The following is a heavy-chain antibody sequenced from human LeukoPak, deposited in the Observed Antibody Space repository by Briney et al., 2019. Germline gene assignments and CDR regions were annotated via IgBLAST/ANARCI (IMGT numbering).Heavy chain of an antibody. D-gene: IGHD5-18*01. CDR2: ISGSGGST. CDR3: ARAGGYSYGYVDY. J-gene: IGHJ4*02. CDR1: GFTFSSYA. Sequence: GGSLRLSCAASGFTFSSYAMSWVRQAPGKGLEWVSAISGSGGSTYYADSVKGRFTISRDNSKNTLYLQMNGLRAEDTAVYYCARAGGYSYGYVDYWGQGTLVTVSS. V-gene: IGHV3-23*01.